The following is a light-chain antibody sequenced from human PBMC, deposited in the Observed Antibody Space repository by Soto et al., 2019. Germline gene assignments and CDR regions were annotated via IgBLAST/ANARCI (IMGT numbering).Light chain of an antibody. CDR1: QSISSW. CDR3: QEYDTYST. J-gene: IGKJ1*01. CDR2: KAS. Sequence: DVQMSQSPSTLSACIGDRVTITCRASQSISSWLAWYQQKPGKAPKLLIYKASTLESGVPSRFSGSGSGTEFTLTISSLQPDDFATYYCQEYDTYSTFGQGTKVDI. V-gene: IGKV1-5*03.